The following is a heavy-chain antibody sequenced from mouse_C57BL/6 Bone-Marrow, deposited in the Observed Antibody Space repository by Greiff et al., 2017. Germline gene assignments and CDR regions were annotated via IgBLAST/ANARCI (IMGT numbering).Heavy chain of an antibody. J-gene: IGHJ4*01. CDR1: GFTFSSYA. Sequence: EVMLVESGGGLVKPGGSLKLSCAASGFTFSSYAMSWVRQTPEKRLEWVATISDGGSYTYYPDNVKGRFTISRDNAKNNLYLQLSHLKSEDTAMYYCAGGYLYAMDYGGQGTSVTVSS. CDR2: ISDGGSYT. D-gene: IGHD2-2*01. V-gene: IGHV5-4*03. CDR3: AGGYLYAMDY.